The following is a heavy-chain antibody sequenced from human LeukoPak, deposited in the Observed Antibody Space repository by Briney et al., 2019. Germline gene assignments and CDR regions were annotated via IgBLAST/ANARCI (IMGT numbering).Heavy chain of an antibody. CDR2: IYHSGST. CDR3: ARAGIVGATYNWFDP. Sequence: SETLSLTCTVSGYSISSGYYWGWIRQPPGKGLEWIGSIYHSGSTYYNPSLKSRVTISVDTSKNQFSLKLSSVTAEDTAVYYCARAGIVGATYNWFDPWGQGTLVTVSS. D-gene: IGHD1-26*01. CDR1: GYSISSGYY. V-gene: IGHV4-38-2*02. J-gene: IGHJ5*02.